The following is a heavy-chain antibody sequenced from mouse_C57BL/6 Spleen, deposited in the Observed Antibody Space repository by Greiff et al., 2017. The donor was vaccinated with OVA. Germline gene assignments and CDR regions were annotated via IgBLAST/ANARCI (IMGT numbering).Heavy chain of an antibody. CDR2: IDPENGDT. Sequence: EVQRVESGAELVRPGASVKLSCTASGFNIKDDYMHWVKQRPEQGLEWIGWIDPENGDTEYASKFQGKATITADTSSNTAYLQLSSLTSEDTAVYYCTTFITQAYWGQGTLVTVSA. D-gene: IGHD1-1*01. CDR1: GFNIKDDY. V-gene: IGHV14-4*01. CDR3: TTFITQAY. J-gene: IGHJ3*01.